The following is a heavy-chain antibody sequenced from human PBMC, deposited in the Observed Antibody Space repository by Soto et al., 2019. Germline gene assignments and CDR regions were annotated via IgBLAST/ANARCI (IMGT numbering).Heavy chain of an antibody. D-gene: IGHD2-21*02. CDR1: GFTFSSYA. Sequence: PGGSLRLSCAASGFTFSSYAISWVRQAPGKGLEWVSAISCSGGSTYYADSVKGRFTISRDNSKNTLYLQMNSLRASDTAMYYCARELGGDYNLDYWGQGTQVTVSS. V-gene: IGHV3-23*01. J-gene: IGHJ4*02. CDR3: ARELGGDYNLDY. CDR2: ISCSGGST.